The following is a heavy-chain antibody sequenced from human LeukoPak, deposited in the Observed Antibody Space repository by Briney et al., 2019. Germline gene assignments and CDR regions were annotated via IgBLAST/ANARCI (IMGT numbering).Heavy chain of an antibody. Sequence: PGGSLRLSCAASGFTFGDYGMSWVRQPPGKGLEWVSGITWNGGSTGYADSVKGRFTTSRDNAKNSLYLQMNSLRDEDTAFYYCARDRRRYSSSSGGIDYWGQGTLVTVS. CDR1: GFTFGDYG. CDR3: ARDRRRYSSSSGGIDY. D-gene: IGHD6-6*01. V-gene: IGHV3-20*04. CDR2: ITWNGGST. J-gene: IGHJ4*02.